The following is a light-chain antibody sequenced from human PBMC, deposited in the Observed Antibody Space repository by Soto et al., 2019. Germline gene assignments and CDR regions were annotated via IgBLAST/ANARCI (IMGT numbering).Light chain of an antibody. J-gene: IGLJ2*01. CDR1: SSNIGSNT. CDR2: SNN. V-gene: IGLV1-44*01. CDR3: AAWDDSLVV. Sequence: QSVLTQTPSASGTPGQRVTISCSGSSSNIGSNTVNWYQQLPGTAPKLLIYSNNQRPSGVPDRFSGPKSGTSASLAISGLQSEDEADYYCAAWDDSLVVFGGGTKLTVL.